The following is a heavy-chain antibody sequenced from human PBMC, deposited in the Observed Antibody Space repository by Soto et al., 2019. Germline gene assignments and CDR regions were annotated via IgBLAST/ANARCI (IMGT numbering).Heavy chain of an antibody. CDR3: ARDRNPGTVAYDY. D-gene: IGHD4-17*01. Sequence: PGGSLRLSCAASGFTVSSIYMSRVRQAPGKGLEWVSVIYSGGSTYYADSVKGRFTISRDNSKNTLYLQMNSLRAEDTAVYYCARDRNPGTVAYDYWGQGTLVTVSS. CDR1: GFTVSSIY. V-gene: IGHV3-66*01. CDR2: IYSGGST. J-gene: IGHJ4*02.